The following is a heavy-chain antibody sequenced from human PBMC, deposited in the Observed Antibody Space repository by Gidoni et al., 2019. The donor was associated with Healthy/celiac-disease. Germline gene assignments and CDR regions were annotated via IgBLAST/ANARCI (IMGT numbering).Heavy chain of an antibody. J-gene: IGHJ4*02. Sequence: EVQLVESGGGLVQPGGSLRLSCSASGLTFSSYAMHWVRQAPGKGLEYVSAISSNGGSTYYADSVKGRFTISRDNSKNTLYLQMSSLRAEDTAVYYCVKVPSRFRAPASDYWGQGTLVTVSS. D-gene: IGHD6-6*01. V-gene: IGHV3-64D*08. CDR3: VKVPSRFRAPASDY. CDR1: GLTFSSYA. CDR2: ISSNGGST.